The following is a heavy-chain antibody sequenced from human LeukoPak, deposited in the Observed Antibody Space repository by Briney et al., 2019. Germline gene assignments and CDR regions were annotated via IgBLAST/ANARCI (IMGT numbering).Heavy chain of an antibody. Sequence: ALVKVSCKASGYTFTSYGISWVRQAPGQGLEWMGWISAYNGNTDYAQKLQGRVTMTTDTSTSTAYMELRSLRSDDTAVYYCATQAARHSPIGYWGQGTLVTVSS. CDR3: ATQAARHSPIGY. D-gene: IGHD6-6*01. J-gene: IGHJ4*02. V-gene: IGHV1-18*01. CDR2: ISAYNGNT. CDR1: GYTFTSYG.